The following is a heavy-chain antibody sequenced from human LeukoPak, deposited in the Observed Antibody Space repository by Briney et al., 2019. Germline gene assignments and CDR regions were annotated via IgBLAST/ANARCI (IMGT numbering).Heavy chain of an antibody. CDR1: GFTFSNYA. J-gene: IGHJ4*02. CDR2: ISGSGGST. Sequence: GGSLRLSCAASGFTFSNYAMSWVRQAPGKGLEWVSTISGSGGSTYYADSVKGRFTISRDNSKNTLYLQMNSLRAEDTAVYYCAEDLGTTVTTSDYWGQGTLVTVSS. V-gene: IGHV3-23*01. CDR3: AEDLGTTVTTSDY. D-gene: IGHD4-17*01.